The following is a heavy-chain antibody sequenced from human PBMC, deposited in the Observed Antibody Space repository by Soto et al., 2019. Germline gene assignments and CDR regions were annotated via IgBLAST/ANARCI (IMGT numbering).Heavy chain of an antibody. Sequence: PGGSLRLSCAASGFTFSSYSMNWVRQAPGKGLEWVSSISSSSSYIYYADSVKGRFTISRDNAKNSRYLHMNSLRAEDTVVYYCARGGVRGMDVWGQGTTVTVSS. CDR3: ARGGVRGMDV. D-gene: IGHD3-3*01. V-gene: IGHV3-21*01. CDR1: GFTFSSYS. CDR2: ISSSSSYI. J-gene: IGHJ6*02.